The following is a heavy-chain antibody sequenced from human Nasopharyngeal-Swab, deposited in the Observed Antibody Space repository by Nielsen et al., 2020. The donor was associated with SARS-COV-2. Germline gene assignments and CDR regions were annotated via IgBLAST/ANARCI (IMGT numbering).Heavy chain of an antibody. CDR2: ISGSGGIT. J-gene: IGHJ4*02. Sequence: GESLKISCTASGFTFSSYAMSWVRQAPGKGLEWVSEISGSGGITYYAESVKGRFTISRDNSKNTLYLQMSSLRAEDTAIYYCANDLGVESQLWFDYWGQGTLLTVSS. V-gene: IGHV3-23*01. D-gene: IGHD2-15*01. CDR3: ANDLGVESQLWFDY. CDR1: GFTFSSYA.